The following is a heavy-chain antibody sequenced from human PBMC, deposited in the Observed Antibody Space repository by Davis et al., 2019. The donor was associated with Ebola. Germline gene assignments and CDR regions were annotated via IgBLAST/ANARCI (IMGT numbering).Heavy chain of an antibody. CDR1: GFTFSGSA. CDR3: ARDSHFPGSYYAS. CDR2: IRSKANSYAT. J-gene: IGHJ4*02. Sequence: GGSLRLSCAASGFTFSGSAMHWVRQASGKGLEWVGRIRSKANSYATAYAASVKGRFTISRDDSKNTACLQMNSLKTEDTAVYYCARDSHFPGSYYASWGQGTLVTVSS. V-gene: IGHV3-73*01. D-gene: IGHD1-26*01.